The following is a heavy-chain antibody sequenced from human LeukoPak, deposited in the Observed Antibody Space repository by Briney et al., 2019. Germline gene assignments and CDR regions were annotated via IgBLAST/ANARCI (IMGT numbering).Heavy chain of an antibody. D-gene: IGHD3-3*01. CDR3: AKITIFGVGIDY. Sequence: GGSLRLSCAASGFTFSSYGMHWVRQAPGKGLECVAFIQYDGSNKYYTDSLKGRFTISRDNSKNTLYLQMNSLRPEDTAVYYCAKITIFGVGIDYWGQGTLVTVSS. CDR2: IQYDGSNK. J-gene: IGHJ4*02. CDR1: GFTFSSYG. V-gene: IGHV3-30*02.